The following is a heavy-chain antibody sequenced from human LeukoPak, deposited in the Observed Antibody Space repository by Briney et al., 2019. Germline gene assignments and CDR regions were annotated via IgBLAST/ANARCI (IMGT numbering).Heavy chain of an antibody. D-gene: IGHD3-22*01. CDR3: ARGDDSSGYSRGYYYYYMDV. Sequence: GGSLRLSCAASGFTFSGSAMHWVRQASGKGLEWVGRIRSKANSYATAYAASVKGRFTISRDDSKNTAYLQMNSLKTEDTAVYYCARGDDSSGYSRGYYYYYMDVWGKGTTVTVSS. J-gene: IGHJ6*03. CDR1: GFTFSGSA. CDR2: IRSKANSYAT. V-gene: IGHV3-73*01.